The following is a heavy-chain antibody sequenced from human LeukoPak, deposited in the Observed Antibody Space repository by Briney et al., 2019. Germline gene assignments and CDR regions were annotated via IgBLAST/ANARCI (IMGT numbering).Heavy chain of an antibody. V-gene: IGHV3-7*03. Sequence: PGGSLRLSCGASGFTFSNYWMSWVRQAPGKGLEWVINISQDGSGKNYADSVEGRFTISRDNAKNSLYLQMNSLRADDTAVYYCAKRRETVRGAFDYWGQGTLVTVSS. CDR1: GFTFSNYW. D-gene: IGHD3-10*02. CDR3: AKRRETVRGAFDY. J-gene: IGHJ4*02. CDR2: ISQDGSGK.